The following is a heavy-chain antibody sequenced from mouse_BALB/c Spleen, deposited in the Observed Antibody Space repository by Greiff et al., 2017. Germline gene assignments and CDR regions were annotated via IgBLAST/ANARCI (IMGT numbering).Heavy chain of an antibody. V-gene: IGHV1-4*01. CDR1: GYTFTSYT. Sequence: QVQLKESGAELARPGASVKMSCKASGYTFTSYTMHWVKQRPGQGLEWIGYINPSSGYTNYNQKFKDKATLTADKSSSTAYMQLSSLTSEDSAVYYCARSPTARDPWFAYWGQGTLVTVSA. D-gene: IGHD3-2*01. J-gene: IGHJ3*01. CDR3: ARSPTARDPWFAY. CDR2: INPSSGYT.